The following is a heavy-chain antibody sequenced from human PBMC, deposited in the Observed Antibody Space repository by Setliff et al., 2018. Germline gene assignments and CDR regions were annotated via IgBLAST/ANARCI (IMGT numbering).Heavy chain of an antibody. CDR1: VGSFTNYY. D-gene: IGHD3-3*01. CDR2: INHSGST. V-gene: IGHV4-34*01. J-gene: IGHJ4*02. CDR3: RYWSGYYNNDY. Sequence: PSETLSLTCTVYVGSFTNYYWGWIRQSPGKGLEWIGEINHSGSTNYNPSLKSRLTISVDASTSQFSLKLYSVTAADTAVYYCRYWSGYYNNDYWGQGTLVTVSS.